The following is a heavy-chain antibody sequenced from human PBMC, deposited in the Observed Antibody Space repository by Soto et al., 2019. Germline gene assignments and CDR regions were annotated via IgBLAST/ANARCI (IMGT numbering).Heavy chain of an antibody. CDR3: ARGARNYYYFDY. J-gene: IGHJ4*02. CDR1: GFIFTDYW. V-gene: IGHV3-74*01. D-gene: IGHD3-10*01. Sequence: EVQLVESGGGLVQPGGSLRLSCAASGFIFTDYWIHWVRQAPWKGLVWVSRIKSDESTTNYADSVWGRLTISRDNAKNTVYLQINSLRAEDTAVYYCARGARNYYYFDYWGQGTLVTVSS. CDR2: IKSDESTT.